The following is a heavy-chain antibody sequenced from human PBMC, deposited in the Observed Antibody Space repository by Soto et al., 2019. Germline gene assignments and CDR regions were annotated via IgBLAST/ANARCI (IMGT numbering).Heavy chain of an antibody. D-gene: IGHD6-19*01. CDR2: ISAYNGKT. CDR3: AGVSISVGAASDY. V-gene: IGHV1-18*01. Sequence: QVQLVQSGTEVKKPGASVKVSCKASGYTFTTSGFTWVRQAPGQGIEWMGWISAYNGKTKYAQNFQCRATMTTYKTTSSTYMELSTLRSDVPAVYYCAGVSISVGAASDYWGQGTLVSVSA. J-gene: IGHJ4*02. CDR1: GYTFTTSG.